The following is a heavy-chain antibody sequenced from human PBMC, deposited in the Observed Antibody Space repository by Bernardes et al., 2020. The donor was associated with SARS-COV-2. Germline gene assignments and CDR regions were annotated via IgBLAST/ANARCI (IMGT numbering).Heavy chain of an antibody. CDR3: ARLLYSSQYFYMDA. CDR2: IYYSGSA. CDR1: GGSVNNHY. V-gene: IGHV4-59*08. D-gene: IGHD3-3*01. J-gene: IGHJ6*03. Sequence: SETLTLTCTVSGGSVNNHYWSWIRQSPGKELDFIGYIYYSGSANYNPSLTRRVTMSVDTSKNQFSLIMSSVTAADTAVYYCARLLYSSQYFYMDAWGKGTTVTVSS.